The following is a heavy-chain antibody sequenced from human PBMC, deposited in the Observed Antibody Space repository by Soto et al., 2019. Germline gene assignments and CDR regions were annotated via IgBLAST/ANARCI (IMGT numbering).Heavy chain of an antibody. CDR2: ITRTDST. Sequence: GGSLRLSCTASGFTFSNYAMSWVRQAPGKGLEWVSAITRTDSTYYADSVKGRFTISRDNSRNTLYLQMNSLGAEDAALYYCAKALVGEVGATDYWVQGTLVTVSS. D-gene: IGHD1-26*01. CDR1: GFTFSNYA. V-gene: IGHV3-23*01. J-gene: IGHJ4*02. CDR3: AKALVGEVGATDY.